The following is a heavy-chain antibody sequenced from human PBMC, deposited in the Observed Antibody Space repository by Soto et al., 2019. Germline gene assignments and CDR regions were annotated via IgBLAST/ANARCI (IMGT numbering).Heavy chain of an antibody. CDR2: IFSSGST. Sequence: XGTLSLNCTVSGGSINIFYLSWVRQPAGKGLEWIGRIFSSGSTSFNPSLESRVAMSVDTSKNHFSLNLSSVTAADMAVYYCAREGSHSAYNFAHGIQLWFFDFWGQGALVTVSS. D-gene: IGHD5-18*01. J-gene: IGHJ4*02. CDR3: AREGSHSAYNFAHGIQLWFFDF. V-gene: IGHV4-4*07. CDR1: GGSINIFY.